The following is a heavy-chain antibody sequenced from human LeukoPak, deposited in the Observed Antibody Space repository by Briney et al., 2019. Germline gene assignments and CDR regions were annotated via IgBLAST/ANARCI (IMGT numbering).Heavy chain of an antibody. V-gene: IGHV4-59*08. Sequence: SETLSLTCTVSGGSIGNYYWSWLRQSPGKGLEWIGYIYVTEIRYNPYLQSRVSMSVDMSRNQFFLKMCFVTAADSAVYYCARHIGGGIENMDVWGKGTKVIASS. J-gene: IGHJ6*03. CDR2: IYVTEI. D-gene: IGHD3-16*02. CDR3: ARHIGGGIENMDV. CDR1: GGSIGNYY.